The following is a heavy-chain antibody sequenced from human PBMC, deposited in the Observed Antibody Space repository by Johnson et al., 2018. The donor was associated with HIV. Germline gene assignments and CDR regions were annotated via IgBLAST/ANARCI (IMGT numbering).Heavy chain of an antibody. Sequence: QEQLVESGGNLVQPGGSLRLSCAASGFSFSIYGMHWVRQAPGKGLEWVAVISYDGTKKYYADSVKGRFTISRDNSKNTLYLKMNSLRAEDTAVYYCARGGVVTAIPHAFDIWGQGTMVTVSS. V-gene: IGHV3-30*03. CDR3: ARGGVVTAIPHAFDI. J-gene: IGHJ3*02. CDR2: ISYDGTKK. CDR1: GFSFSIYG. D-gene: IGHD2-21*02.